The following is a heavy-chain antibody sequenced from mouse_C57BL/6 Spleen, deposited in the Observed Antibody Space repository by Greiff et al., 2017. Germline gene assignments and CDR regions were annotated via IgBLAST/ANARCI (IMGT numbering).Heavy chain of an antibody. J-gene: IGHJ4*01. Sequence: EVQLQQSGPELVKPGASVKIPCKASGYTFTDYNMDWVKQSHGKSLEWIGDINPNNGGTIYNQKFKGKATLTVDKSSSTAYMELRSLTSEDTAVYYCARRGLLLYYYAMDYWGQGTSVTVSS. V-gene: IGHV1-18*01. CDR1: GYTFTDYN. CDR2: INPNNGGT. CDR3: ARRGLLLYYYAMDY. D-gene: IGHD2-3*01.